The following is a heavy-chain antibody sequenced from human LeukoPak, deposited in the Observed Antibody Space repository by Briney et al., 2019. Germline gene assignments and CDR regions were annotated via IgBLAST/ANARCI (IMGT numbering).Heavy chain of an antibody. CDR2: IGASGHST. D-gene: IGHD2-2*01. J-gene: IGHJ2*01. V-gene: IGHV3-23*01. CDR1: GFPFTNYA. Sequence: GGSLRLSCAASGFPFTNYAMTWVRQAPGKGLEWVSTIGASGHSTYYADSVKGRFTISRDNSRNTLYLQMNALGAEDTAIYFCARDPTTYCSSASCYYWYFDLWGRGTLVSVSS. CDR3: ARDPTTYCSSASCYYWYFDL.